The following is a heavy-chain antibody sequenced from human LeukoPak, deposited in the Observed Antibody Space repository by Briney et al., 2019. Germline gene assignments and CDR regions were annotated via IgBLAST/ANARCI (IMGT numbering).Heavy chain of an antibody. CDR3: AGGGGGGYCSSTSCYPY. Sequence: ASVKVSCKASGYTFTGYYMHWVRQAPGQGLEWMGWINPNSGGTNYAHKFQGRVTMTRDTSISTAYMELSRLRSDDTAVYYCAGGGGGGYCSSTSCYPYWGQGTLVTVSS. J-gene: IGHJ4*02. CDR2: INPNSGGT. V-gene: IGHV1-2*02. CDR1: GYTFTGYY. D-gene: IGHD2-2*01.